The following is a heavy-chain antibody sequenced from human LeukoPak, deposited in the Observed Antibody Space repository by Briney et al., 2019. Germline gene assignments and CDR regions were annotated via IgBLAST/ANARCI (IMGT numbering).Heavy chain of an antibody. CDR3: ARGGSGSYFRGLDY. Sequence: GGSLRLSCAASGFTFSSYWMHWVRQAPGKGLLCVSRIKSDGSSTSYADSVKGRFTISRDNAKNTLYLQMNSLRADDTAVYYCARGGSGSYFRGLDYWGQGTLVTVSS. CDR1: GFTFSSYW. J-gene: IGHJ4*02. V-gene: IGHV3-74*01. CDR2: IKSDGSST. D-gene: IGHD1-26*01.